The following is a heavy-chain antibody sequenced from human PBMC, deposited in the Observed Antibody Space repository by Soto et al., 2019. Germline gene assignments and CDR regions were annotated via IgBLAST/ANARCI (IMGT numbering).Heavy chain of an antibody. Sequence: EVQLLESGGGLVQPGGSLRLSCAASGFTFSSYAMNWVRQAPGKGLEWVSSISGTSGRTYYADSVEGRFTISRDNSKNTLYLQLDSLRAEDTAVYYCAKDEGSGWYYFEYWGQGTLVSVSS. CDR3: AKDEGSGWYYFEY. V-gene: IGHV3-23*01. CDR1: GFTFSSYA. CDR2: ISGTSGRT. D-gene: IGHD6-19*01. J-gene: IGHJ4*02.